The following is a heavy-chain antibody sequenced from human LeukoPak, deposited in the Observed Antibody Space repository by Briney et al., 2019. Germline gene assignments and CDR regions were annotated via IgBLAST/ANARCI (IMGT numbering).Heavy chain of an antibody. CDR2: INPNSGGT. CDR3: ARSRGRPKYFFDY. V-gene: IGHV1-2*02. Sequence: ASVKVSCKASGYTFTGYYMHWVRQAPGQGLEWMGWINPNSGGTNYPQKFQGRVTITRDTSISTAYLELSRLTSDDTAVYYCARSRGRPKYFFDYWGQGTLVTVSS. D-gene: IGHD6-19*01. CDR1: GYTFTGYY. J-gene: IGHJ4*02.